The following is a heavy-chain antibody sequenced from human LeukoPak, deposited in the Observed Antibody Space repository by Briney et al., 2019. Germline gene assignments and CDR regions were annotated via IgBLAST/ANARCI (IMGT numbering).Heavy chain of an antibody. Sequence: SETLSLTCTVSGGSISSYYWSWFRQPPGKGLEWIGYIYYSGSTNYNPSLKSRVTISVDTSKNQFSLKLSSVTAADTAVYYCARSSSGWSGGNSWGYWGQGTLVTVSS. D-gene: IGHD6-19*01. CDR2: IYYSGST. CDR1: GGSISSYY. V-gene: IGHV4-59*08. CDR3: ARSSSGWSGGNSWGY. J-gene: IGHJ4*02.